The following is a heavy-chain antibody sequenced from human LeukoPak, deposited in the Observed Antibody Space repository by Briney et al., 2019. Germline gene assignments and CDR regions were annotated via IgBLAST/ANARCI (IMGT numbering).Heavy chain of an antibody. J-gene: IGHJ4*02. CDR1: GFTVSSNY. V-gene: IGHV3-53*04. D-gene: IGHD6-19*01. CDR2: IYSAGNT. Sequence: GGSLRLSCVASGFTVSSNYMSWVRQAPGKGLEWDSVIYSAGNTYYADSVKGRFTISRHNSENTLYLHMNSLRVEDTAVYFCARGGTPGYSSGRIDYWGQGTLVTVSS. CDR3: ARGGTPGYSSGRIDY.